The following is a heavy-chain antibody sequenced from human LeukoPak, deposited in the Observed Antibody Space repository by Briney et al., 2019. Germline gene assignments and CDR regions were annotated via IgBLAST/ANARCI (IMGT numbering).Heavy chain of an antibody. V-gene: IGHV1-2*02. J-gene: IGHJ4*02. Sequence: ASVKVSCKASGYTFTSYGISWVRQAPGQGLEWMGWINPNSGGTNYAQKFQGRVTMTRDTSISTAYMELSRLRSDDTAVYYCARAPYSGYDLRLDYWGQGTLVTVSS. CDR3: ARAPYSGYDLRLDY. CDR1: GYTFTSYG. CDR2: INPNSGGT. D-gene: IGHD5-12*01.